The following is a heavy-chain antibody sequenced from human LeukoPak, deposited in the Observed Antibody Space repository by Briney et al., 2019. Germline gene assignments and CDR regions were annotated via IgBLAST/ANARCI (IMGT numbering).Heavy chain of an antibody. CDR2: IYYSGST. CDR3: ARALWGYAPDDYSSFDY. Sequence: XETLSLTCTVSGGSISSYYWSWIRQPPGKGLEWIGYIYYSGSTNYNPSLKSRVTISVDTSKNQFSLKLSSVTAADTAVYYCARALWGYAPDDYSSFDYWGQGTLVTVSS. V-gene: IGHV4-59*08. J-gene: IGHJ4*02. CDR1: GGSISSYY. D-gene: IGHD4-11*01.